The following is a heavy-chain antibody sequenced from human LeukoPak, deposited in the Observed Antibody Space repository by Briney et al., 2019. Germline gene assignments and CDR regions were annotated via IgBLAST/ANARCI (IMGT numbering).Heavy chain of an antibody. CDR2: ISSSSSYI. Sequence: PGGSLRLSCAASGFTFSSYSMNWVRQAPGKGLEWVSSISSSSSYIYYADSVKGRFTISRDNAKNSLYLQMNSLRAEDTAVYYCARDSSRYSGYDYGWRYYYGMDVWGKGTTVTVSS. CDR1: GFTFSSYS. V-gene: IGHV3-21*01. CDR3: ARDSSRYSGYDYGWRYYYGMDV. J-gene: IGHJ6*04. D-gene: IGHD5-12*01.